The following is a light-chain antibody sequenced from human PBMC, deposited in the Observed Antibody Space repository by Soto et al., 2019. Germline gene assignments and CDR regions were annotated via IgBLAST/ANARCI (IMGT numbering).Light chain of an antibody. CDR2: GAS. CDR1: QSINIY. Sequence: DIQMTQSPSSLSASVGDRVTITCRTSQSINIYLNWYQQKVGEPPRLLIFGASNLQSGVPSRFSGSGVGTHFTLTISSLQAEDFATYYCQQGYSTPPWTFGQGTKVEI. V-gene: IGKV1-39*01. CDR3: QQGYSTPPWT. J-gene: IGKJ1*01.